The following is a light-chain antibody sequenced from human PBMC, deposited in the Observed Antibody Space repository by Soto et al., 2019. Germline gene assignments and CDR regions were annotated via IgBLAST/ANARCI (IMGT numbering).Light chain of an antibody. J-gene: IGKJ1*01. CDR3: RQYNNWRVT. Sequence: EIVMTQSPATLSVSPGERATLSCRASQSVSSNLAWYQQKPGQAPRLLIYGASTRATGIPARFSGSGSGTEFTLTISSLQSEDFAVYYCRQYNNWRVTFGQGTKVEIK. CDR2: GAS. CDR1: QSVSSN. V-gene: IGKV3-15*01.